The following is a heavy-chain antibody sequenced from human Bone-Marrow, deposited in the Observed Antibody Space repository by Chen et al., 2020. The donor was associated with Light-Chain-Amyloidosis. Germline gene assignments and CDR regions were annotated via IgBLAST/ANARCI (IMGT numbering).Heavy chain of an antibody. D-gene: IGHD6-13*01. CDR3: ARDRGSSWFDSFDY. CDR1: GFTFSSYE. J-gene: IGHJ4*02. CDR2: ISSSGSTI. V-gene: IGHV3-48*03. Sequence: EVQLVESVGGLVQPGGSLRLSCAASGFTFSSYEMNWVRQAPGKGLEWVSYISSSGSTIYYADSVKGRFTISRDNAKNSLYLQMNSLRAEDTAVYYCARDRGSSWFDSFDYWGQGTLVTVSS.